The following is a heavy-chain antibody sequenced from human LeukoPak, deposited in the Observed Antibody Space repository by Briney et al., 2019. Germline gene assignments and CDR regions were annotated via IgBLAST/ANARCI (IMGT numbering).Heavy chain of an antibody. V-gene: IGHV1-69*05. Sequence: SVKVSCKASGGTFSSYAISWVRQAPGQGLEWMGGIIPIFGTANYAQKFQGRVTITTDESTSTAYMELSSLRSEDTAVYYCARPRQQLVPDDAFDIWGQGTMVTVSS. D-gene: IGHD6-13*01. CDR3: ARPRQQLVPDDAFDI. J-gene: IGHJ3*02. CDR2: IIPIFGTA. CDR1: GGTFSSYA.